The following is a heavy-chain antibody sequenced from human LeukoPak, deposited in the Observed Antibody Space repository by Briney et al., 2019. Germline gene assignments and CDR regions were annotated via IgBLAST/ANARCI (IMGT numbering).Heavy chain of an antibody. CDR3: ARLGPLRDCGGDCRPPPALAHLDY. CDR2: IYPGDSDT. Sequence: GAALKISCKGSGYSFTSYWIGWGRPMPGKGVEGRGIIYPGDSDTRYSPSFQGQVTISADKSISTAYLQWSSLKASDTAMYYCARLGPLRDCGGDCRPPPALAHLDYWGQGTLVTVSS. J-gene: IGHJ4*02. V-gene: IGHV5-51*01. CDR1: GYSFTSYW. D-gene: IGHD2-21*02.